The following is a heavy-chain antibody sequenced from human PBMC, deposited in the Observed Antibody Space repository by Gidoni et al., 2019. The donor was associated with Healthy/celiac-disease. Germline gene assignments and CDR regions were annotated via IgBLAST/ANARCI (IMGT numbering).Heavy chain of an antibody. V-gene: IGHV3-23*01. D-gene: IGHD3-22*01. CDR2: ISGSGGST. J-gene: IGHJ3*02. CDR1: GCTFSSYA. Sequence: EVQLLESGGGLVQPGGSLRLSCAASGCTFSSYAMSWARQAPGKGLEWVSAISGSGGSTYYADSVKGRFTISRDNSKNTLYLQMNSLRAEDTAVYYCAKDLYYYDSSGYYWEGDAFDIWGQGTMVTVSS. CDR3: AKDLYYYDSSGYYWEGDAFDI.